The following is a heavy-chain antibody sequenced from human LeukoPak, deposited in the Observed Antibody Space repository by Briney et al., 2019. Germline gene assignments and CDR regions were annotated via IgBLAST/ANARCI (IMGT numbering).Heavy chain of an antibody. CDR2: IISKTAGETT. D-gene: IGHD3-22*01. CDR3: TASSGSDAFDI. V-gene: IGHV3-15*01. J-gene: IGHJ3*02. Sequence: GGSLRLSCAASGFTFSNAWMSWVRQAPGKGLEWVGRIISKTAGETTHYAAPVKGRFTVSRDDSKNTLYLQMSSLKTEDTALYYRTASSGSDAFDIWGQGTMVTVSS. CDR1: GFTFSNAW.